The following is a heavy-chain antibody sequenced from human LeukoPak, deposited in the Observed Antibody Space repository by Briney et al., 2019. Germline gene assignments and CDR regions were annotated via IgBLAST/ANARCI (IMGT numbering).Heavy chain of an antibody. CDR3: ARGVDYYGV. Sequence: KSSETLSLTCAVYGGSFSGYYWSWIRQPPGKGLEWIGEINHSGSTNYNPSLKSRVTISVDTSKNQFSLKLSSVTAADTAVYYCARGVDYYGVWGQGTLVTVSS. V-gene: IGHV4-34*01. CDR1: GGSFSGYY. D-gene: IGHD3-10*01. J-gene: IGHJ4*02. CDR2: INHSGST.